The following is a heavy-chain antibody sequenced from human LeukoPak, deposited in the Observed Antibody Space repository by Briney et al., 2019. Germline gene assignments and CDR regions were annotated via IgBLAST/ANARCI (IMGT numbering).Heavy chain of an antibody. CDR1: GFTLSRYG. CDR3: AKQYSSSSGAFDI. Sequence: GGSLRLSCTASGFTLSRYGMHWVRQAPGKGLEWVAVISYDGSNKYYADSVKGRFTISRDNSKNTLYLQMNSLRAEDTAVYYCAKQYSSSSGAFDIWGQGTMVTVSS. D-gene: IGHD6-13*01. CDR2: ISYDGSNK. J-gene: IGHJ3*02. V-gene: IGHV3-30*18.